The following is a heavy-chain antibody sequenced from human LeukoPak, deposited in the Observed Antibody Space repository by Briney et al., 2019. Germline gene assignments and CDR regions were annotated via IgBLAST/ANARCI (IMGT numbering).Heavy chain of an antibody. CDR3: AHRQLWFSRTEDWFDP. V-gene: IGHV2-5*01. D-gene: IGHD5-18*01. J-gene: IGHJ5*02. Sequence: SGPTLVNPTQTLTLTCTFSGFSLSTSGVGVGWIRQPPGKALEWLALIYWNDDKRYSPSLKSRLTITKDTSKNQVVLTMINMDPVDTATYYCAHRQLWFSRTEDWFDPWGQGTLVTVSS. CDR1: GFSLSTSGVG. CDR2: IYWNDDK.